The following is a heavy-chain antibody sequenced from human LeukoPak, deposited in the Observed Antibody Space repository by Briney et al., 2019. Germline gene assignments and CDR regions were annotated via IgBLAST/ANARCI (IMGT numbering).Heavy chain of an antibody. V-gene: IGHV1-69*13. Sequence: SVKVSCKASGGTFSSYAISWVRQAPGQGLEWMGGIIPIFGTANYAQKFQGRVTITADESTSTAYMELSSLRSEDTAVYYCVVDTMAGTLADYWGQGTLVTVSS. CDR2: IIPIFGTA. J-gene: IGHJ4*02. CDR1: GGTFSSYA. D-gene: IGHD6-19*01. CDR3: VVDTMAGTLADY.